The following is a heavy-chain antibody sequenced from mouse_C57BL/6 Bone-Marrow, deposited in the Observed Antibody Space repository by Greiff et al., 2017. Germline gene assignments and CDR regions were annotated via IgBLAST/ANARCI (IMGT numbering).Heavy chain of an antibody. CDR1: GYTFTSYW. D-gene: IGHD2-5*01. CDR3: ARSSNYCYYCAMDY. J-gene: IGHJ4*01. V-gene: IGHV1-53*01. Sequence: QVQLQQPGTELVKPGASVKLSCKASGYTFTSYWMHWVKQRPGQGLEWIGNINPSNGGTNYNEKFKSKATLTVDKSSSTAYMQLSSLTSEDSAVYSWARSSNYCYYCAMDYWGQGTSVTVSS. CDR2: INPSNGGT.